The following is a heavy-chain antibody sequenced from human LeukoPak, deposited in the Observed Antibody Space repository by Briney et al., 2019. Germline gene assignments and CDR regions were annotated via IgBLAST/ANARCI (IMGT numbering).Heavy chain of an antibody. J-gene: IGHJ3*02. CDR2: VNPNSGGT. Sequence: VASVKVSCKASGYTFTGYYMHWVRQAPGQGREWMGRVNPNSGGTNYAQKFQGRVTMTRDTSISTAYMELSRLRSDDTAVYYCARTMIVPLPGDAFDIWGQGTMVTVSS. CDR1: GYTFTGYY. CDR3: ARTMIVPLPGDAFDI. V-gene: IGHV1-2*06. D-gene: IGHD3-22*01.